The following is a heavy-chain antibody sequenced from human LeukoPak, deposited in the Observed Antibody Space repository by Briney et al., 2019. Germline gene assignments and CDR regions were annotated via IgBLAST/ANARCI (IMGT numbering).Heavy chain of an antibody. CDR1: GGSISSGGYY. Sequence: PSETLSLTCTVSGGSISSGGYYWSWIRQPAGKGLEWIGRIYTSGSTNYNPSLKSRVTMSVDTSKKQFSLNLNSVTAADTAIYYCARGARGYPDDNFDYWGQGTLVTVSS. D-gene: IGHD5-12*01. J-gene: IGHJ4*02. V-gene: IGHV4-61*02. CDR2: IYTSGST. CDR3: ARGARGYPDDNFDY.